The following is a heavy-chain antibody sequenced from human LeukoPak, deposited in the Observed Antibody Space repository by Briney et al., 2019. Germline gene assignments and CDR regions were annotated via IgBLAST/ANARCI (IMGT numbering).Heavy chain of an antibody. V-gene: IGHV1-24*01. D-gene: IGHD4-17*01. CDR3: ATRGNGDQNYYYYGMDV. CDR1: GYTLTELS. CDR2: FDPEDGET. J-gene: IGHJ6*02. Sequence: ASVKVSCKVSGYTLTELSMHWVRQAPAKGREGMGGFDPEDGETIYAQKFQGRVTMTEDTSTDTAYMELSSLRSEDTAVYYCATRGNGDQNYYYYGMDVWGQGTTVTVSS.